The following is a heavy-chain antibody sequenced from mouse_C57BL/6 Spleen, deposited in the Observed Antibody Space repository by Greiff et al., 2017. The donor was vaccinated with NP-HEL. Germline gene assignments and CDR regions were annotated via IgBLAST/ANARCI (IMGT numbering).Heavy chain of an antibody. D-gene: IGHD1-1*01. CDR2: IYPGDGDT. CDR3: AREGYYGSSRFAY. CDR1: GYAFSSSW. J-gene: IGHJ3*01. Sequence: QVQLQQSGPELVKPGASVKISCKASGYAFSSSWMNWVKQRPGKGLEWIGRIYPGDGDTNYNGKFKGKATLTADKSSSTAYMQLSSLTSEDSAVYFCAREGYYGSSRFAYWGQGTLVTVSA. V-gene: IGHV1-82*01.